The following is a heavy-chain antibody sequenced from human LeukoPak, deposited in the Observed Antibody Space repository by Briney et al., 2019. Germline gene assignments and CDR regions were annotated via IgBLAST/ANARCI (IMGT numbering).Heavy chain of an antibody. J-gene: IGHJ4*02. D-gene: IGHD2-2*01. Sequence: GGSLRLSCAASGFTFGSYAMYWVRQAPGKGLEWVSAISGSGGSTYYADSVKGRFTISRDNSKNTLYLQMNSLRAEDTAVYYCAKDFSRFSPLTSLGSDFDYWGQGTLVTVSS. CDR3: AKDFSRFSPLTSLGSDFDY. CDR2: ISGSGGST. CDR1: GFTFGSYA. V-gene: IGHV3-23*01.